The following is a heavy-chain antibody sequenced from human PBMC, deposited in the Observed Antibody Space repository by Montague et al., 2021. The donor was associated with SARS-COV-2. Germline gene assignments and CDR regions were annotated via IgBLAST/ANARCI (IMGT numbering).Heavy chain of an antibody. CDR3: ARGPHYYDSSGYVDY. V-gene: IGHV3-21*01. CDR1: GFDFIILA. J-gene: IGHJ4*02. Sequence: SLRLSCAASGFDFIILAMSWVRQAPGKGLDWVSSISSSSSYIYYADSVKGRFTISRDNAKNSLYLQMNSLRAEDTAVYYCARGPHYYDSSGYVDYWGQGTLVTVSS. D-gene: IGHD3-22*01. CDR2: ISSSSSYI.